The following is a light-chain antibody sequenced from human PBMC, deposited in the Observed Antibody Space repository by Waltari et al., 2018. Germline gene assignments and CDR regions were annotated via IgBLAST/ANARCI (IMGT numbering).Light chain of an antibody. Sequence: QSGLTQPASVSGSPGQSLAISCTGTSSDVGGYNYVSWYQQHPGKVPKLIISEVSIRPSGVSDRFSGSKSGNTASLTISGLQAEDEADYYCTSYTNSNSWVFGGGTKLTVL. CDR1: SSDVGGYNY. CDR2: EVS. CDR3: TSYTNSNSWV. V-gene: IGLV2-14*01. J-gene: IGLJ3*02.